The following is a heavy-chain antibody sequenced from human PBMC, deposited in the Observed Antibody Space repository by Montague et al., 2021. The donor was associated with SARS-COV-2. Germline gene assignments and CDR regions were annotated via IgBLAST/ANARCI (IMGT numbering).Heavy chain of an antibody. CDR1: GGSISSYY. CDR2: IYYSGST. CDR3: ARAGRVRFLEYGMDV. D-gene: IGHD3-3*01. V-gene: IGHV4-59*01. J-gene: IGHJ6*02. Sequence: SETLSLTCTVSGGSISSYYWSWIRQPPGKGLEWIGYIYYSGSTNYNSSPKSRVTISVDTSKKQFSLKLNSVTAADTAVYYCARAGRVRFLEYGMDVWGQGTTVTVSS.